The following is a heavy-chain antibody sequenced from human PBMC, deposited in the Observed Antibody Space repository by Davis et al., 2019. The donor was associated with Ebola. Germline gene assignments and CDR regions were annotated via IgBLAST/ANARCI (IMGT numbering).Heavy chain of an antibody. V-gene: IGHV3-33*08. CDR3: ARDPGFGYYDSSGYSDY. CDR2: IWYDGSNK. J-gene: IGHJ4*02. CDR1: GFTFSSYG. Sequence: GESLKISCAASGFTFSSYGMHWVRQAPGKGLEWVAVIWYDGSNKYYADSVKGRFTISRDNSKNTLYLQMNSLRAEDTAVYYCARDPGFGYYDSSGYSDYWGQGTLVTVSS. D-gene: IGHD3-22*01.